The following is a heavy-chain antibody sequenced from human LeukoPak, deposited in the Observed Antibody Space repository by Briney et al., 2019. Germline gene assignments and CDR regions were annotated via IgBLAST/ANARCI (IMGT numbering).Heavy chain of an antibody. CDR1: GGSISSYY. CDR3: ARGPPLDCSSTSCYIL. D-gene: IGHD2-2*02. Sequence: SETLSLTRTVSGGSISSYYWCWIRKPPGKGLEWVGYIYYSGSANYNPSLTSRVTISVATSKNQFPLKRSSLTATDTAVYYCARGPPLDCSSTSCYILWGQGTLVTVSS. J-gene: IGHJ4*02. CDR2: IYYSGSA. V-gene: IGHV4-59*01.